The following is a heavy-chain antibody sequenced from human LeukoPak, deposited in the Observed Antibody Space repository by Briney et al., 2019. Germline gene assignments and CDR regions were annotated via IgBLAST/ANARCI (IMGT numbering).Heavy chain of an antibody. V-gene: IGHV3-23*01. CDR1: GFTFSSYA. CDR2: ISDSGGRI. Sequence: GGSLRLSCAASGFTFSSYAMTWVRQAPGKGLEWVSGISDSGGRIYYADSVKGRFTISRDNSKNTLYLQMDSLRAEDTAVYYCARDGFGTGSNWGQGTLVTVSS. D-gene: IGHD3-16*01. J-gene: IGHJ4*02. CDR3: ARDGFGTGSN.